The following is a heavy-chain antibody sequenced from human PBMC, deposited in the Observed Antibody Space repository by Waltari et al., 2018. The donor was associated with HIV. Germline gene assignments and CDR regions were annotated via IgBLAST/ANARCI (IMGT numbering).Heavy chain of an antibody. V-gene: IGHV3-30*04. Sequence: QVQLVESGGGVVQPGRSLRLSCAASGFTFSSYAMHWVRPAPGKGLECVAVISYDGSNKYYADSVKGRFTISRDNSKNTLYLQMNSLRAEDTAVYYCARGSYYGSGSYDYYYGMDVWGQGTTVTVSS. D-gene: IGHD3-10*01. CDR2: ISYDGSNK. J-gene: IGHJ6*02. CDR3: ARGSYYGSGSYDYYYGMDV. CDR1: GFTFSSYA.